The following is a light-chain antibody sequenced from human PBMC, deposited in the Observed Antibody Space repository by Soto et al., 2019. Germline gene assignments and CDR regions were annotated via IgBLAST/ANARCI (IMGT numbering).Light chain of an antibody. CDR2: GAS. CDR1: QSVSSN. Sequence: EIVLTQSPATLSLSPGERATLSCRASQSVSSNLAWYQQKPGQAPRLLIYGASTRATGIPARFSGSGSGTELTLTISSLQSEDFAVYYCQQYNNWPITFGQGTRLEIK. V-gene: IGKV3-15*01. J-gene: IGKJ5*01. CDR3: QQYNNWPIT.